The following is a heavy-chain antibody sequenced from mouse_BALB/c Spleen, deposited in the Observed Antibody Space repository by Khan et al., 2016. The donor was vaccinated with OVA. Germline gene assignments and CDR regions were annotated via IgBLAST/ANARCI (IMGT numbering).Heavy chain of an antibody. CDR2: IRYSGST. CDR1: GYSITSYYA. J-gene: IGHJ4*01. CDR3: ARGNYYGYAMDY. D-gene: IGHD1-1*01. Sequence: VQLKESGPGLVKPSQSLSLTCTVTGYSITSYYAWNWIRQFPGNKLEWMCYIRYSGSTSYNPSLKSRISITRDTSKNQFFLQLNSVTTEDTATYYCARGNYYGYAMDYWGQGTSVTVSS. V-gene: IGHV3-2*02.